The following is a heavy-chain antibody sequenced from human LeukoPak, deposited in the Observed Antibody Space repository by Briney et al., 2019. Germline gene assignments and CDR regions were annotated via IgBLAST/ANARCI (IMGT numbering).Heavy chain of an antibody. CDR1: DFSLSTPGMG. CDR2: IYYNDGK. J-gene: IGHJ4*02. V-gene: IGHV2-5*01. CDR3: AHLVVTIDWRSYFDY. D-gene: IGHD3-9*01. Sequence: SGPTLVNPTQTLTLTCTFSDFSLSTPGMGVGWIRQPPGKALEWLAFIYYNDGKRYSPSLRSRLTITRDTSKNQVVLAMTNMDPVDTATYYCAHLVVTIDWRSYFDYWGQGALVTVSS.